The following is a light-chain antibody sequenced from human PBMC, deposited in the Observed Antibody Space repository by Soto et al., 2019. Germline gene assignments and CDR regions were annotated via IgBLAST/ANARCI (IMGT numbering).Light chain of an antibody. Sequence: QSALTQPASVSGSPGQSITISCTGTSSDVGGYNYVSWYQQHPGKAPKLMIYEVSNRPSGVSNRFSGSKSANTASLTISGLQAEDEADYFCSSYGGTSTLYVFGTGTKVTVL. J-gene: IGLJ1*01. CDR3: SSYGGTSTLYV. CDR1: SSDVGGYNY. V-gene: IGLV2-14*01. CDR2: EVS.